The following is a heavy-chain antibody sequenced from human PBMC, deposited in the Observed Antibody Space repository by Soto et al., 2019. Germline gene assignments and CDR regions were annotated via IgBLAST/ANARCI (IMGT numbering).Heavy chain of an antibody. D-gene: IGHD4-17*01. Sequence: QVQLQESSPGLVKPSETLSLTCTVSGGSISSYYWSWIRQPPGKGLEWIGYIYYSGSTNYNPSLKSRVTISVDTSKNQFSLKLSSVTAADTAVYYCARGTTVVPNDYWGQGTLVTVSS. CDR3: ARGTTVVPNDY. V-gene: IGHV4-59*01. CDR2: IYYSGST. J-gene: IGHJ4*02. CDR1: GGSISSYY.